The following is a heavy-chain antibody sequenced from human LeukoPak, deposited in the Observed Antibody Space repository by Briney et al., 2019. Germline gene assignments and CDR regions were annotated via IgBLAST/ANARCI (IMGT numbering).Heavy chain of an antibody. V-gene: IGHV3-23*01. J-gene: IGHJ5*02. CDR1: GFTFSNYG. CDR2: ISGSGGST. Sequence: GGSLRLSCAASGFTFSNYGMSWVRQAPGKGLEWVSVISGSGGSTFYADSVKGRFTISRDNSKNTLYLQMNSLGAEDTAVYYCANFRLAYDSSGYSKWFDPWGQGTLVTVSS. D-gene: IGHD3-22*01. CDR3: ANFRLAYDSSGYSKWFDP.